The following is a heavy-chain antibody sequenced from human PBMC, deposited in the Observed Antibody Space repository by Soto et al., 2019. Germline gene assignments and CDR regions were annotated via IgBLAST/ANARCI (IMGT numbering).Heavy chain of an antibody. CDR2: ITNRATGDTT. CDR3: ASSITQMLTD. J-gene: IGHJ4*02. Sequence: EVQLVESGGGLVQSGGSLRLSCTASGFSVSDHFMDWVRQTPGNGLEWLGQITNRATGDTTFYAASVKGRFTVSKDESRNSLYLQMNSLKTEDTAVYYCASSITQMLTDWGQGTLVAVAS. D-gene: IGHD1-20*01. V-gene: IGHV3-72*01. CDR1: GFSVSDHF.